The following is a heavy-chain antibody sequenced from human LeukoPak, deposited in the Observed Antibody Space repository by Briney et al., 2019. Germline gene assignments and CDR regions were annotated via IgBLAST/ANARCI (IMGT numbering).Heavy chain of an antibody. CDR2: IIPILGIA. D-gene: IGHD6-6*01. J-gene: IGHJ4*02. CDR3: ARGPRASSSRDY. CDR1: GGTFSSYA. V-gene: IGHV1-69*04. Sequence: ASVKVSCKASGGTFSSYAISWVRQAPGQGLEWMGRIIPILGIANYAQKFQGRVTITADKSTSTAYMELSSLRSEDTAVYYCARGPRASSSRDYWGQGTLVTVSS.